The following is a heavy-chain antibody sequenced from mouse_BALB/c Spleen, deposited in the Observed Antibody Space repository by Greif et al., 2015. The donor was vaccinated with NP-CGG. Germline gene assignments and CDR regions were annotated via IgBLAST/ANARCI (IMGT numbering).Heavy chain of an antibody. CDR3: ARDYYGSSYAMDY. Sequence: EVKVEESGGGLVKPGGSLKLSCAASGFIFSDYYMYWVRQTPEKRLEWVATISDGGSYTYYPDSVKGRFTISRDNAKNNLYLQMSSLKSEDTAMYYCARDYYGSSYAMDYWGQGTSVTVSS. D-gene: IGHD1-1*01. V-gene: IGHV5-4*02. CDR2: ISDGGSYT. CDR1: GFIFSDYY. J-gene: IGHJ4*01.